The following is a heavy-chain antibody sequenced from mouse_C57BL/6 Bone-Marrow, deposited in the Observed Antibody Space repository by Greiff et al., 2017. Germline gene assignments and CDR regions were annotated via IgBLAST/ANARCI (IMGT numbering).Heavy chain of an antibody. CDR3: ARINRYYFDY. Sequence: DVQLVESGPGLVKPSQSLSLTCSVTGYSITSGYYWNWIRQFPGNKLEWMGYISYDGSNNYNPSLKNRISITRDTSKNLFFLKLNSVTTEDTATYYCARINRYYFDYGGQGTTLTVSS. V-gene: IGHV3-6*01. J-gene: IGHJ2*01. CDR2: ISYDGSN. CDR1: GYSITSGYY.